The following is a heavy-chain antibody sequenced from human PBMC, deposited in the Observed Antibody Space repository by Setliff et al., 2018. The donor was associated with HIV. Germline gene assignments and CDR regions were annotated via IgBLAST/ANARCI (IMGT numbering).Heavy chain of an antibody. Sequence: SVKVSCKASGGTFSSYAISWVRQAPGQGLDWMGGIIPVFGTTNYAQKFQGRVTITTDESTSTAYMELSSLRSEDTAVYYCARGGVYYYDSSGWSMDYWGQGTLVTVSS. CDR1: GGTFSSYA. CDR2: IIPVFGTT. CDR3: ARGGVYYYDSSGWSMDY. V-gene: IGHV1-69*05. J-gene: IGHJ4*02. D-gene: IGHD3-22*01.